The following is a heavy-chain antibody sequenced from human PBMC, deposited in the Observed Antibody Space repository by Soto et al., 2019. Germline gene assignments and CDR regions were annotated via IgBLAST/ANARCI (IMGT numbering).Heavy chain of an antibody. D-gene: IGHD4-17*01. V-gene: IGHV1-3*01. CDR3: AGITGVTTHY. Sequence: QVQLVQSGAEVKKPGASVKVSCKASGYTFTSYAMHWVRQAPGQRLEWMGWINAGNGNTKYSQKFQGRVTITRDTAASAAYMEPSSLRSEDTAVYYCAGITGVTTHYWGQGTLVTVSS. CDR2: INAGNGNT. CDR1: GYTFTSYA. J-gene: IGHJ4*02.